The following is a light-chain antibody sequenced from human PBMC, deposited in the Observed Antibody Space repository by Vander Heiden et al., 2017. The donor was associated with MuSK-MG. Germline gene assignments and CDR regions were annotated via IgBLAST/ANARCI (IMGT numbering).Light chain of an antibody. J-gene: IGKJ4*01. CDR3: QQCKNWPPLT. CDR2: DAS. V-gene: IGKV3-15*01. Sequence: EIVMTQSPATLSVSPGERATLSCRASQSVSNKLAWYQQKPGQAPRLLIYDASTRATGIPARFSGSGSGTEFTLTISSLQSEDFAVYYCQQCKNWPPLTFGGGTKVEI. CDR1: QSVSNK.